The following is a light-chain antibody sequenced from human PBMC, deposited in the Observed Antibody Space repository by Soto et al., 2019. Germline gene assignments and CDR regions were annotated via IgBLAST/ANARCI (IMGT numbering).Light chain of an antibody. J-gene: IGLJ2*01. CDR1: SSDVGAYNF. CDR3: SSCTATSVA. CDR2: EVS. Sequence: QSALTQPASVSGSPGQSITISCTGTSSDVGAYNFVSWYQQYPGKAPKLMIYEVSNRPSGVSNRFSGSKSGNTASLTISGLQAEDEADYYCSSCTATSVAFGGGTKLTVL. V-gene: IGLV2-14*01.